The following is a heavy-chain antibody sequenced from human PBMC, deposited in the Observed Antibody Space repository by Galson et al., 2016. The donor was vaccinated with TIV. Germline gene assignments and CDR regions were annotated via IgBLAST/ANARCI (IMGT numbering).Heavy chain of an antibody. CDR3: ARGHYYDSSGYSFDF. Sequence: SVKVSCKASGYTFTSFDISWIRQAPGQGLEWMGWMSPSNENTGYAQKFRGRITMTRHPSTTTVYMELSGLTSEDTAVYYCARGHYYDSSGYSFDFWGQGTLVTVSS. CDR1: GYTFTSFD. D-gene: IGHD3-22*01. J-gene: IGHJ4*02. CDR2: MSPSNENT. V-gene: IGHV1-8*01.